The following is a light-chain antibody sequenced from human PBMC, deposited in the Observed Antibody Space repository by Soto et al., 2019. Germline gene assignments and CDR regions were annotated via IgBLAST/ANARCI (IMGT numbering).Light chain of an antibody. CDR1: QSITSW. CDR3: QQYNNYSWT. V-gene: IGKV1-5*03. Sequence: DIQMTQSPSTLSASVGDRVTVTCRVSQSITSWLAWYQQKPGKAPKLLIYKASTLESGVPPRFSGSGSGTEFTLTISSLQPDDFATYYCQQYNNYSWTFGQGTKVDIK. J-gene: IGKJ1*01. CDR2: KAS.